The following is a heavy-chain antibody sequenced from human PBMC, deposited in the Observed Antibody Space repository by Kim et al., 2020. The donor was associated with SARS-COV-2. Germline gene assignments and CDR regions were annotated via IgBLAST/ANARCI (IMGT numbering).Heavy chain of an antibody. V-gene: IGHV7-4-1*02. CDR3: ARARSLLRYFDWLLYY. D-gene: IGHD3-9*01. CDR2: INTNTGNP. J-gene: IGHJ4*02. Sequence: GSVKVSCKASGYTFTSYAMNWVRQAPGQGLEWMGWINTNTGNPTYAQGFTGRFVFSLDTSVSTAYLQISSLKAEDTAVYYCARARSLLRYFDWLLYYWGQGTLVTVSS. CDR1: GYTFTSYA.